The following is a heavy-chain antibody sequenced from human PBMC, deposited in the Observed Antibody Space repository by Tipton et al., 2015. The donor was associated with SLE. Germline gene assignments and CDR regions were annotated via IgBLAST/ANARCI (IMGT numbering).Heavy chain of an antibody. D-gene: IGHD6-19*01. CDR2: S. V-gene: IGHV4-61*02. CDR3: ARGAVVAFDI. Sequence: STYNPSLKSRVTISVDTSKNQFSLKLSSVTAADTAVYYCARGAVVAFDIWGQGTMVTVSS. J-gene: IGHJ3*02.